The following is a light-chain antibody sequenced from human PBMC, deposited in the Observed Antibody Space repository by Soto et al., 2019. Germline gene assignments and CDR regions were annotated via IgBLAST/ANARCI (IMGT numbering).Light chain of an antibody. CDR1: QSVSSSF. V-gene: IGKV3-20*01. CDR3: QQYGSSPWT. J-gene: IGKJ1*01. CDR2: GAS. Sequence: LTNSPGTLSLSPGKRATLSCRASQSVSSSFLAWYQHKPGQAPRLLIYGASSRATGVPDRFSGRGSGTDFTLTIHRLEPEDFAVYYCQQYGSSPWTFGQGTKVDIK.